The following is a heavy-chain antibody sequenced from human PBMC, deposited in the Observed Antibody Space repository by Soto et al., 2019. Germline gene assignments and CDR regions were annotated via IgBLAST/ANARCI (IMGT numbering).Heavy chain of an antibody. Sequence: EVQLVESGGGLVKSGGSLTLSCEASGFSFDYFGMTWVRQAPGKGVEWVSFISSSASYIYYADSVKGRFTVSRDNAKKSLNLQMNSLRAEDTAVYYCARSRSHWLASDSWGQGTLVTVSA. J-gene: IGHJ4*02. D-gene: IGHD6-19*01. CDR3: ARSRSHWLASDS. CDR1: GFSFDYFG. V-gene: IGHV3-21*01. CDR2: ISSSASYI.